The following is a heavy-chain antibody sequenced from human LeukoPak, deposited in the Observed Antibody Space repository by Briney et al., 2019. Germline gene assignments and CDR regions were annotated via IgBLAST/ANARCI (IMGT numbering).Heavy chain of an antibody. D-gene: IGHD6-13*01. CDR3: AKDASSSWYFGAFDI. CDR2: ISWNSGSI. J-gene: IGHJ3*02. Sequence: PGRYLRLSCAASGFTFDDYAMHWVRQAPGKGLEWVSGISWNSGSIGYADSVKGRFTISRDNAKNSLYLQMNSLRAEDTALYYCAKDASSSWYFGAFDIWGQGTMVTVSS. V-gene: IGHV3-9*01. CDR1: GFTFDDYA.